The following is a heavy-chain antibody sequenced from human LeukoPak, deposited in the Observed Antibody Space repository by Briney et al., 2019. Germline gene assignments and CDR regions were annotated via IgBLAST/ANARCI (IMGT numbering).Heavy chain of an antibody. CDR2: IYYSGST. Sequence: SETLSLTGTVSGGSISSYYWSWIRQPPGKGLEWIGYIYYSGSTNYNPSLKSRVTISVDTSKNQFSLKLSSVTAADTAVYYCARDRSYGGIDYWGQGTLVTVSS. D-gene: IGHD4-23*01. J-gene: IGHJ4*02. CDR1: GGSISSYY. CDR3: ARDRSYGGIDY. V-gene: IGHV4-59*12.